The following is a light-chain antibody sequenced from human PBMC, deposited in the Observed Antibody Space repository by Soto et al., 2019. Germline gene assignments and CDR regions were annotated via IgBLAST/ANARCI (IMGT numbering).Light chain of an antibody. CDR1: QSVSSY. CDR2: DAS. CDR3: QHRMNWPLT. J-gene: IGKJ5*01. V-gene: IGKV3-11*01. Sequence: EIVLTQSPATRSLSPVERATLSCMASQSVSSYLLWYQQKPGQAPRLLIYDASNRASGTPARFSGSGSETDFTLTISSLEPEDFAVYYCQHRMNWPLTCGQGARLEIK.